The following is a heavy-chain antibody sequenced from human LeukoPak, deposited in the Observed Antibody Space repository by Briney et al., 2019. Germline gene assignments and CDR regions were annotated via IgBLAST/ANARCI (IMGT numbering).Heavy chain of an antibody. CDR2: ISYDGSNK. CDR1: GFTFSSYA. V-gene: IGHV3-30*04. D-gene: IGHD3-10*01. J-gene: IGHJ4*02. Sequence: PGGSLRLSCAASGFTFSSYAMHWVRQAPGKGLEWVAVISYDGSNKYHADSVKGRFTISRDNSKNTLYLQMNSLRAEDTAVYYCAREGFGGYYFDYWGQGTLVTVSS. CDR3: AREGFGGYYFDY.